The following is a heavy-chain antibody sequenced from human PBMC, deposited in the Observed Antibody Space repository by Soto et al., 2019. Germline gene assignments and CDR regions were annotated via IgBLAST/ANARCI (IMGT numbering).Heavy chain of an antibody. Sequence: EVQLLESGGGLVQPGGSLRLSCAASGFTFSSYAMNWVRQAPGKGLEWVSALSGSGDSTYYAVSVKGRFTISRDNSKNTLFLQMNSLRAEDTAVYYCAKLWRHYYGSGSFYTDWGQGTLVTVSS. V-gene: IGHV3-23*01. J-gene: IGHJ4*02. CDR3: AKLWRHYYGSGSFYTD. CDR1: GFTFSSYA. CDR2: LSGSGDST. D-gene: IGHD3-10*01.